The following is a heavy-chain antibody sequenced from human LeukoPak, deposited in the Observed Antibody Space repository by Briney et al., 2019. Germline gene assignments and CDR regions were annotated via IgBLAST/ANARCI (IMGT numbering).Heavy chain of an antibody. Sequence: PGGSLRLSCTTSGFTFSDYAMNWVRQAPGKGLEWVSYISSSGTTIYYADSVKGRFTISRDNAKNSLYLQMNSLRAEDTAVYYCARDQGSYSTFVDYWGQGTLVTVSS. J-gene: IGHJ4*02. CDR2: ISSSGTTI. V-gene: IGHV3-48*03. CDR3: ARDQGSYSTFVDY. CDR1: GFTFSDYA. D-gene: IGHD1-26*01.